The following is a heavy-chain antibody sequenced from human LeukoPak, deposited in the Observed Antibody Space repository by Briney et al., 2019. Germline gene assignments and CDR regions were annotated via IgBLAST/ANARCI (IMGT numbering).Heavy chain of an antibody. D-gene: IGHD3-3*01. CDR1: GGSISSYY. V-gene: IGHV4-4*09. Sequence: PSETLSLTCTVSGGSISSYYWSWIRQPPGKGLEWIGYIYTSGSTNYNPSLKSRVTISVDTSKNQFSLKLSSVTAADTAVCYCARQNKRITIFGVVISGFDPWGQGTLVTVSS. CDR2: IYTSGST. CDR3: ARQNKRITIFGVVISGFDP. J-gene: IGHJ5*02.